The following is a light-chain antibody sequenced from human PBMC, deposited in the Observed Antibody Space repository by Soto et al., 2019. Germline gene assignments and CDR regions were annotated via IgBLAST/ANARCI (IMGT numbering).Light chain of an antibody. J-gene: IGKJ4*01. Sequence: EIVLTQSPPTLSLSPGERATLSCRASQSVSSYLAWYQQKPGQAPRLLIYDASNRATGIPARFSGSGSGTDFTLTISSLEPEAFAVYYCQQRSNWPRVTFGGGTKVEIK. CDR2: DAS. CDR3: QQRSNWPRVT. V-gene: IGKV3-11*01. CDR1: QSVSSY.